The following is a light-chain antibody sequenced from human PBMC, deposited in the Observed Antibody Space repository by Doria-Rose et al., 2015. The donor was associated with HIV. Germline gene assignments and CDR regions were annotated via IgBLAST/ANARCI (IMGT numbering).Light chain of an antibody. CDR3: MQALQTPYT. V-gene: IGKV2-28*01. Sequence: SLPVTPGQPASISCGSSQSLLHTIGYNYLDWYLQKPGQSPQLLIYLGSNRASGVPDRFSGSGSGTDFTLKISRVEAEDVGVYYCMQALQTPYTFGQGTKLEIK. CDR2: LGS. J-gene: IGKJ2*01. CDR1: QSLLHTIGYNY.